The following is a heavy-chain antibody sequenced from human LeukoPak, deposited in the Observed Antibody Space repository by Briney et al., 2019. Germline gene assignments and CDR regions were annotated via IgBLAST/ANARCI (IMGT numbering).Heavy chain of an antibody. J-gene: IGHJ3*02. CDR1: GFTFSSYA. V-gene: IGHV3-23*01. D-gene: IGHD2-2*01. CDR2: ISGSGGST. CDR3: AKDSKGSNPGVDAFDI. Sequence: PGGSLRLSCAASGFTFSSYAMSWVRQAPGKGLEWVSAISGSGGSTYHADSVKGRFTISRDNSKNTLYLQMNSLRAEDTAVYYCAKDSKGSNPGVDAFDIWGQGTMVTVSS.